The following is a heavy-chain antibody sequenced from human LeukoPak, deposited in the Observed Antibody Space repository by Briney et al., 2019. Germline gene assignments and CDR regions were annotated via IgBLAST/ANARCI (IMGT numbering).Heavy chain of an antibody. CDR1: GGSISSGGYS. J-gene: IGHJ6*02. Sequence: IPAETLSLTCAVSGGSISSGGYSWSWIRQPPGKGLEWIGYIYHSGSTYYNPSLKSRVTISVDRSKNQFSLKLSSVTAADTAVYYCARGGTTTGGMDVWGQGTTVTVSS. D-gene: IGHD4-17*01. CDR3: ARGGTTTGGMDV. V-gene: IGHV4-30-2*01. CDR2: IYHSGST.